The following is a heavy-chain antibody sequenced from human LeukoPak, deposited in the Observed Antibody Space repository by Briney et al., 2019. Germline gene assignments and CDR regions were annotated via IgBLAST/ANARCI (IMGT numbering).Heavy chain of an antibody. Sequence: SETLSLTCAVYGGSFSGYYWSWIRQPPGKGPEWIGEINNSGSTNYNPSLKSRVTISVDTSKNQFSLKLSSVTAADTAVYYCARGPTVTTLNYWGQGTLVTVSS. CDR2: INNSGST. D-gene: IGHD4-17*01. CDR1: GGSFSGYY. J-gene: IGHJ4*02. V-gene: IGHV4-34*01. CDR3: ARGPTVTTLNY.